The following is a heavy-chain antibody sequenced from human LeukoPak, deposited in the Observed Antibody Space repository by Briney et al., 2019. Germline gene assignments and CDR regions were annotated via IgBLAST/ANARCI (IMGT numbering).Heavy chain of an antibody. CDR1: GGSISPYY. Sequence: SETLSLTCTVSGGSISPYYWSWIRQPPGKGLEWIGEINHSGSTNYNPSLKSRVTISVDTSKNQFSLKLSSVTAADTAVYYCARERDYDFWSGYYGYFDYWGQGTLVTVSS. D-gene: IGHD3-3*01. J-gene: IGHJ4*02. CDR3: ARERDYDFWSGYYGYFDY. V-gene: IGHV4-34*01. CDR2: INHSGST.